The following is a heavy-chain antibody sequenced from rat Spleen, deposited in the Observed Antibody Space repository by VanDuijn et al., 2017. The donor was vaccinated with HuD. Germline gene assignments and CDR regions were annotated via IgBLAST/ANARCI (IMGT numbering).Heavy chain of an antibody. CDR1: EFSLTGNN. CDR2: MRYDGDT. V-gene: IGHV2S30*01. CDR3: TREGYNNWGAFAY. Sequence: QVQLKESGPGLVQPSQTLSLTCTVSEFSLTGNNIHWVRQPPGKGLEWMGRMRYDGDTSYNSALKSRLSISRDTSKNQVFLKMNSLQTEDTAIYFCTREGYNNWGAFAYWGQGTLVTVSS. J-gene: IGHJ3*01. D-gene: IGHD1-10*01.